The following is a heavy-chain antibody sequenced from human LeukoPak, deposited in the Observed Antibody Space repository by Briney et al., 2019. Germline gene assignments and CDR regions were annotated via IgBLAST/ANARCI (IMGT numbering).Heavy chain of an antibody. CDR3: AKVNMYESGCNY. CDR2: ISIGGIAI. Sequence: GGSLRLSCAASGFTFSGYEMNWVRQAPEKGLEWVSYISIGGIAIYSADSVKGRFTIARDNAKSSLYLQINILRAEDTALYYCAKVNMYESGCNYWGQGSLATDSS. V-gene: IGHV3-48*03. CDR1: GFTFSGYE. D-gene: IGHD6-19*01. J-gene: IGHJ4*02.